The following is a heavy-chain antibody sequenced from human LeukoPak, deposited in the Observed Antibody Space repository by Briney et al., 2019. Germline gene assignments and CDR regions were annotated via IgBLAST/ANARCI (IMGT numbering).Heavy chain of an antibody. D-gene: IGHD3-10*01. CDR1: GYTFTDYY. CDR2: VDPEDGET. CDR3: ACYYGSGGRLYYYYYYYMDV. V-gene: IGHV1-69-2*01. J-gene: IGHJ6*03. Sequence: ATVKISCKVSGYTFTDYYMHWVQQAPGKGLEWMGLVDPEDGETIYAEKFQGRVTITADTSTDTAYMELSSLRSEDTAVYYCACYYGSGGRLYYYYYYYMDVWGKGTTVTVSS.